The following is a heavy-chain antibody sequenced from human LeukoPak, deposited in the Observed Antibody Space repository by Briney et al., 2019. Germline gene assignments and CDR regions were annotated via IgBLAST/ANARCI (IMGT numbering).Heavy chain of an antibody. J-gene: IGHJ4*02. CDR3: ARDGTTVAGLLDY. V-gene: IGHV4-39*07. CDR2: IYYSGST. CDR1: GGSISSSSYY. D-gene: IGHD4-11*01. Sequence: SETLSLTCTVSGGSISSSSYYWGWIRQPPGKGLEWIGSIYYSGSTYYNPSLKSRVTISVDTSKNQFSLKLSSVTAADTAVYYCARDGTTVAGLLDYWGQGTLVTVSS.